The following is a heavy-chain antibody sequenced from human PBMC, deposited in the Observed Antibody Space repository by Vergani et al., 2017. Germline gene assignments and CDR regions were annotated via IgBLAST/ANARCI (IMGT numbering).Heavy chain of an antibody. CDR3: TTEDYDDSSGYYYGGAYYFDY. V-gene: IGHV3-15*01. CDR1: GFTFSNAW. J-gene: IGHJ4*02. Sequence: EVQLVESGGGLVKPGGSLRLSCAASGFTFSNAWMSWVRQAPGKGLEWVGRIKSKTDGGTTDYAAPVKGRFTISRDDSKNTLYLQMNSLKTEDTAVYYCTTEDYDDSSGYYYGGAYYFDYWGQGTLVTVSS. D-gene: IGHD3-22*01. CDR2: IKSKTDGGTT.